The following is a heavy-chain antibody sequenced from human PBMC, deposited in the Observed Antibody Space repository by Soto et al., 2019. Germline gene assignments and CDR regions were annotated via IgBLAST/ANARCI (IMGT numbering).Heavy chain of an antibody. CDR2: INHSGST. CDR3: ARDRGARIAGIRVTYGMDV. Sequence: SETLSLTCAVYGGSFSGYYWSWIRQPPGKGLEWIGEINHSGSTNYNPSLKSRVTISVDTSKNQFSLKLSSVTAADTAVYYCARDRGARIAGIRVTYGMDVWGQGTTVTVSS. D-gene: IGHD6-13*01. V-gene: IGHV4-34*01. CDR1: GGSFSGYY. J-gene: IGHJ6*02.